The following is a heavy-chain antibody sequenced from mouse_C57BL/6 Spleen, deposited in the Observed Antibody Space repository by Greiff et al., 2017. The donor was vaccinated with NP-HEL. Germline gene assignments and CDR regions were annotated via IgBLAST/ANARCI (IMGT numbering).Heavy chain of an antibody. CDR2: IYPGDGDT. Sequence: VKLQESGAELVKPGASVKISCKASGYAFSSYWMNWVKQRPGKGLEWIGQIYPGDGDTNYIGKFKGKATLTADQSSSTAYMQLSSLTSEDSAVYFWARRYPDYFDYWGQGTTLTVSS. V-gene: IGHV1-80*01. CDR1: GYAFSSYW. J-gene: IGHJ2*01. D-gene: IGHD5-1-1*01. CDR3: ARRYPDYFDY.